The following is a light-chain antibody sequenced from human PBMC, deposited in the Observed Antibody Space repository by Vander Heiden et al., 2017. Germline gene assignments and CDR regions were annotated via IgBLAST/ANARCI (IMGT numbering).Light chain of an antibody. CDR2: DVS. CDR3: SSYTSSSTLGV. V-gene: IGLV2-14*01. J-gene: IGLJ2*01. Sequence: QAALTQPASVSGSPGESITIYCTGTSSDVGGYNYVSWYQQHPGKAPKLMIYDVSNRPSGVSNRSSGSKSGNTASLTISGLQAEDEADYYCSSYTSSSTLGVFGGGTKLTVL. CDR1: SSDVGGYNY.